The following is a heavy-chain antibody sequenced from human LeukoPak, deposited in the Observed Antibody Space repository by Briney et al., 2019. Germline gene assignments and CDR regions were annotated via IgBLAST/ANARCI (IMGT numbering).Heavy chain of an antibody. V-gene: IGHV3-48*04. CDR3: ARGHDSSGWYFQH. CDR1: GFTFSSYW. Sequence: GGSLRPSCAASGFTFSSYWMHWVRQAPGKGLEWVSYISSSGSTIYYADSVKGRFTISRDNAKNSVYLQMNSLRAEDTAVYYCARGHDSSGWYFQHWGQGTLVTVSS. J-gene: IGHJ1*01. CDR2: ISSSGSTI. D-gene: IGHD3-22*01.